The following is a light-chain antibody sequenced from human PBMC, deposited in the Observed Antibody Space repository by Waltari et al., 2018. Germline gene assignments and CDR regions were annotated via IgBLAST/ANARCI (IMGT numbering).Light chain of an antibody. CDR2: DVT. J-gene: IGLJ3*02. V-gene: IGLV2-14*01. CDR3: CSFRSSSTWV. Sequence: QSALTQPASVSGSPGQSITISCTGTSSDVGGYNYVSWYQQTPGKAPTLIIYDVTNRPSAVSNRFSGSKSGNTASLTISGLQAEDEADYYCCSFRSSSTWVFGGGTKLTVL. CDR1: SSDVGGYNY.